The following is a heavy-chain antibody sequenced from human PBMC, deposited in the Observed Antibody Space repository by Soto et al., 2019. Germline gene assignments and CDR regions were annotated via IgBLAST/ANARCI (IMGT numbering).Heavy chain of an antibody. D-gene: IGHD3-10*01. CDR2: ISGSGSTI. CDR3: AREGPVPPYYFYDY. Sequence: EVQLVESGGGLVQPGGSLRLSCAASGFTFSTYTMNWVRQAPGKGLEWVSYISGSGSTIYYADSVKGRFTASRGNARNSLYLQMNSLRDEDTALYYCAREGPVPPYYFYDYWGQGTLVTVSS. V-gene: IGHV3-48*02. J-gene: IGHJ4*02. CDR1: GFTFSTYT.